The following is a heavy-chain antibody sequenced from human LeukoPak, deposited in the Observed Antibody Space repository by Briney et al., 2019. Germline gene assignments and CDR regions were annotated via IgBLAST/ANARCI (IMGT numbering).Heavy chain of an antibody. CDR3: TTSTPSLSGSFRDF. J-gene: IGHJ4*02. D-gene: IGHD3-10*01. CDR2: IKAKIDDGTA. Sequence: PGGSLRLSCVASEFTVSDAWMSWVRQAPGKGLEWVGLIKAKIDDGTARYAAPVKGRFTISRDDSKNTLYLQMNSLKTEDTAVYYCTTSTPSLSGSFRDFWGLGTLVTVSS. CDR1: EFTVSDAW. V-gene: IGHV3-15*01.